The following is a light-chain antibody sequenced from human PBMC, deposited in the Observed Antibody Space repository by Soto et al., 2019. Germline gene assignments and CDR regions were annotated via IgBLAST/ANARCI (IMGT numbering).Light chain of an antibody. CDR3: QQHGSSPPSWT. CDR1: QSLSSSY. V-gene: IGKV3-20*01. CDR2: DTS. Sequence: ETVLTQSPGTLSLSPGERATLFCRASQSLSSSYLAWYQQRPGQAPRLLIYDTSSRATGIPDRFSGSGSGTDFTLTISRLEPEHFAVYYCQQHGSSPPSWTFGQGTKVEIK. J-gene: IGKJ1*01.